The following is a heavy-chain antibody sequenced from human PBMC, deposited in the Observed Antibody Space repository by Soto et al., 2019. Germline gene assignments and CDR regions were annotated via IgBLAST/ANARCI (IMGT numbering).Heavy chain of an antibody. V-gene: IGHV1-69*12. CDR3: AQTLGSAVAGPGRFDL. Sequence: QVQLVQSGAEEKKPGSWVKVSCKASGGTFNRYAISWLRQAPGQGPEWMGGITPMFGIGNYAQKFQGRVTITADESTTTVHMELRRLTCEDTAVYYCAQTLGSAVAGPGRFDLWGRGTRVIVSS. CDR2: ITPMFGIG. J-gene: IGHJ2*01. D-gene: IGHD6-19*01. CDR1: GGTFNRYA.